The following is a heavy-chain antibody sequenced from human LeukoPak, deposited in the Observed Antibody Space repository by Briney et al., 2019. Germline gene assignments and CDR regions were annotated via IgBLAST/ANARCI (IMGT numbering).Heavy chain of an antibody. Sequence: SETLSLTCAVYGGSFSGYYWSWIHQPPGKGLEWIGEINHSGSTNYNPSLKSRVTISVDTSKNQFSLKLSSVTAADTAVYYCARDAVGATSFDYWGQGTLVTVSS. CDR1: GGSFSGYY. CDR3: ARDAVGATSFDY. V-gene: IGHV4-34*01. J-gene: IGHJ4*02. CDR2: INHSGST. D-gene: IGHD1-26*01.